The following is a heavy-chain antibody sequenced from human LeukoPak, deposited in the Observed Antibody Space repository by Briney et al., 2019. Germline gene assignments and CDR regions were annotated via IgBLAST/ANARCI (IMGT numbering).Heavy chain of an antibody. CDR2: INTNTGNP. CDR1: GYTFTSYA. Sequence: ASVKVSCKASGYTFTSYAMNWVRQAPGQGLEWMGWINTNTGNPTYAQGFTGRFVFSLDTSVSTAYLQISSLKAEDTAVYYCARAWLRFYADYYYHYYMDVWGKGTTVTVSS. J-gene: IGHJ6*03. CDR3: ARAWLRFYADYYYHYYMDV. D-gene: IGHD5-12*01. V-gene: IGHV7-4-1*02.